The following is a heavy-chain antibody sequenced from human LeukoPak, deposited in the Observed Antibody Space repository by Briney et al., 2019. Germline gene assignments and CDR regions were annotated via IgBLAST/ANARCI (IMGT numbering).Heavy chain of an antibody. D-gene: IGHD7-27*01. J-gene: IGHJ3*02. Sequence: GGSLRLSCAASGFTFSSSWMSWVRQAPGKGPEWVTNIKQDGSEKHYVDSVKGRFTISRDNAKNSLYLQMNSLRAEDTAVYYCAKGNWGSTNAFDIWGQGTMVTVSS. CDR2: IKQDGSEK. CDR1: GFTFSSSW. V-gene: IGHV3-7*01. CDR3: AKGNWGSTNAFDI.